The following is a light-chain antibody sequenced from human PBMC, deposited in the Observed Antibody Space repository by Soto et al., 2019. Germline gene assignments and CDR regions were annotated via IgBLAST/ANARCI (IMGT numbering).Light chain of an antibody. CDR3: QQRKDYPLT. Sequence: SQLTQSPSFLSASVGDRVTITCRASQGISSYLVWFQQKPGRAPKLLVYAASTLQSGVPSRFRGSGSGTEFTLTISSLQPEDFATYYCQQRKDYPLTFGGGTKVDIK. V-gene: IGKV1-9*01. J-gene: IGKJ4*01. CDR1: QGISSY. CDR2: AAS.